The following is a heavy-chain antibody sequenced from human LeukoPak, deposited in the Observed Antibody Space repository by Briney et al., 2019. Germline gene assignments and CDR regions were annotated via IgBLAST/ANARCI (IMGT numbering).Heavy chain of an antibody. J-gene: IGHJ4*02. Sequence: GGSLRLSCSASGFTFSTYTMNWVRQAPGKGLEWVSVISGSGGDTYYADSVKGRFTVSRDNSKNTLYLQMNSLRAEDTAVYHCAKGQQSGSYSSSDYWGQGTLVTVSS. CDR1: GFTFSTYT. CDR2: ISGSGGDT. V-gene: IGHV3-23*01. D-gene: IGHD1-26*01. CDR3: AKGQQSGSYSSSDY.